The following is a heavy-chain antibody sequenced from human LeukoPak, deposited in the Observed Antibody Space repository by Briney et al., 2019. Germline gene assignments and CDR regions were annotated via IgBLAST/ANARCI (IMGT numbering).Heavy chain of an antibody. CDR2: INHSGST. CDR3: ARGGIVATPFFDP. Sequence: SETLSLTCAVYGGSFSGYYWSWIRQPPGKGLEWIGEINHSGSTNYNPSLKSRVTISVDTSKNQFSLKLSSVTAADTAVYYCARGGIVATPFFDPWGQGTLVTVSS. J-gene: IGHJ5*02. CDR1: GGSFSGYY. V-gene: IGHV4-34*01. D-gene: IGHD5-12*01.